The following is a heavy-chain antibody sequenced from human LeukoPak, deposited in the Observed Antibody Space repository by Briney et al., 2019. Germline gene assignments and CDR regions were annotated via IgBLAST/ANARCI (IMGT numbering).Heavy chain of an antibody. J-gene: IGHJ4*02. CDR3: ARPYGSGSYLAY. CDR1: GYTFTCYY. Sequence: ASGNVSCNASGYTFTCYYLHWVRQAPGQGLEWVGWINPNSGGTNYAQKFQARVTMTRDTSISTAYMELSRLRSDDTAVYYCARPYGSGSYLAYWGQGTLVTVSS. CDR2: INPNSGGT. V-gene: IGHV1-2*02. D-gene: IGHD3-10*01.